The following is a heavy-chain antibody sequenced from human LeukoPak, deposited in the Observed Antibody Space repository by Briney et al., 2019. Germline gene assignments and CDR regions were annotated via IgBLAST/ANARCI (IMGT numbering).Heavy chain of an antibody. CDR3: AKAGEGYYDSTGYYYGPDNWFDP. Sequence: GSLRLSCAASGFTFSRFGMHWVRQAPGKGLEWVAIVWASGDKKYYADSVQGRFTISRDNSKNTLYLQMNSLRAEDTAVYYCAKAGEGYYDSTGYYYGPDNWFDPWGQGTLVTVSS. CDR1: GFTFSRFG. J-gene: IGHJ5*02. CDR2: VWASGDKK. D-gene: IGHD3-22*01. V-gene: IGHV3-33*06.